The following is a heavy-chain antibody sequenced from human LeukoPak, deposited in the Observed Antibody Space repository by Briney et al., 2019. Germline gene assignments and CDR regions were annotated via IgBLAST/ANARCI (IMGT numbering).Heavy chain of an antibody. V-gene: IGHV1-18*01. J-gene: IGHJ4*02. D-gene: IGHD1-26*01. CDR3: ALYVVGATMGLYYFDY. CDR2: INAYNGNT. Sequence: ASVKVSCKASGYIFTSYGISWVRQAPGQGLEWMGWINAYNGNTDYPQKFQGRVTMTTDTSTTTAYMELRSLRSDDTAVYYCALYVVGATMGLYYFDYWGQGTLVIVSS. CDR1: GYIFTSYG.